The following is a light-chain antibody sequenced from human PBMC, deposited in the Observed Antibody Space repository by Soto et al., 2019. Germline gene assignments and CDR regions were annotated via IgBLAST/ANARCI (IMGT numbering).Light chain of an antibody. V-gene: IGKV1-39*01. J-gene: IGKJ1*01. CDR3: QQSYSTWWT. CDR1: QSISSY. Sequence: DIQMTQSPSSLSASVGDRVIITCRASQSISSYLNWYQQKPEKAPKLLIYAASSLQSGVPSRFSGSGSGTDFTLTISSLQPEDFATYYCQQSYSTWWTFGQGTKVDIK. CDR2: AAS.